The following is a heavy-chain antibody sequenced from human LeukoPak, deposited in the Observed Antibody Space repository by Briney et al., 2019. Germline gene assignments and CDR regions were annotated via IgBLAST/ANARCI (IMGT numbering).Heavy chain of an antibody. V-gene: IGHV3-23*01. D-gene: IGHD3-22*01. J-gene: IGHJ4*02. CDR3: AKGSGYDYPGFDY. CDR1: GFRLSSYD. Sequence: PGGSLRLSCVGSGFRLSSYDMNWVRQAPGKGLEWVSGISGSGGTTYYADSVKGRFTISRDNSKNTLYLQMNSLRAEDTAVYYCAKGSGYDYPGFDYWGQGTLVTVSS. CDR2: ISGSGGTT.